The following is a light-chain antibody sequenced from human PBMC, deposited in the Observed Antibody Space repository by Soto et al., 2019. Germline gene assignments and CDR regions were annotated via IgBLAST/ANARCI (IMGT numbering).Light chain of an antibody. J-gene: IGKJ1*01. CDR3: QQYNSYSRT. Sequence: DIHITQSPSTLSASVGDRVTMTCRASQSINSLLAWYQQKPGKAPKLLIYKASSLESGVPSRFSGSGSGTEFTLTISSLQPDDFATYYCQQYNSYSRTFGQGTKVDIK. CDR1: QSINSL. CDR2: KAS. V-gene: IGKV1-5*03.